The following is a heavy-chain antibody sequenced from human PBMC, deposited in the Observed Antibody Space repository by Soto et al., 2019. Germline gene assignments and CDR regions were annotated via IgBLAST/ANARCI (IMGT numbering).Heavy chain of an antibody. V-gene: IGHV4-34*01. CDR1: GGSLSGHQ. CDR3: ASGYYDILTGRDTKYYFDY. Sequence: SETLSLTCAVFGGSLSGHQCIWIRQPPGKGLEWIGEISHTGNTNYNPSLKGRVTISLDTSNNQFSLKLSSVTAADTAVYYCASGYYDILTGRDTKYYFDYWGQGALVTVSS. J-gene: IGHJ4*02. CDR2: ISHTGNT. D-gene: IGHD3-9*01.